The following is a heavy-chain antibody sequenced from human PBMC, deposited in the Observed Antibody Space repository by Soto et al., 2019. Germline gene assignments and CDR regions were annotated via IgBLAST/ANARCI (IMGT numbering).Heavy chain of an antibody. V-gene: IGHV4-59*12. J-gene: IGHJ6*02. D-gene: IGHD3-22*01. Sequence: PSETLSLTCTVSGGSISSYYWSWIRQPPGKGLEWIGYIYYSDSTNYNPSLKSRVIISVDKSKNQFSLKLSSVTAADTAVYYCSRSPDSSGYYPRWYYYGMDVWGQGTTVTVSS. CDR2: IYYSDST. CDR1: GGSISSYY. CDR3: SRSPDSSGYYPRWYYYGMDV.